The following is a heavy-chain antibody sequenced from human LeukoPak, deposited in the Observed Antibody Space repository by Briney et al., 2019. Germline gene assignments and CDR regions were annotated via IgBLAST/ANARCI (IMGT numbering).Heavy chain of an antibody. V-gene: IGHV4-34*01. CDR3: ARRGDCSSTSCSYDY. CDR1: GGSFSGYY. D-gene: IGHD2-2*01. CDR2: INHSGST. Sequence: SETLSLTCAVYGGSFSGYYWSWIRQPPGKGLEWIGEINHSGSTNYNPSLKSRVTISVDTSKNQFSLKLSSVTAADTAVYYCARRGDCSSTSCSYDYWGQGTLVTVSS. J-gene: IGHJ4*02.